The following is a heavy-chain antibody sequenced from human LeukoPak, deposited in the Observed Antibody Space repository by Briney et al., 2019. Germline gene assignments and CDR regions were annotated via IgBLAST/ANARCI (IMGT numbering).Heavy chain of an antibody. D-gene: IGHD6-19*01. CDR1: GFTFGSYW. Sequence: GGSLRLSCAASGFTFGSYWMHWVRQAPGKGLVWVSRINSDGSSTSYADSVKGRFTISRDNAKNTLYLQMNSLRIEDTAVYYCARAGVAGYSDSWGQGTLVTVSS. CDR3: ARAGVAGYSDS. J-gene: IGHJ4*02. V-gene: IGHV3-74*01. CDR2: INSDGSST.